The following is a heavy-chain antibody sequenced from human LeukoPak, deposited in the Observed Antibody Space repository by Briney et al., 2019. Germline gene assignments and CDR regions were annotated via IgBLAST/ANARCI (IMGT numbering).Heavy chain of an antibody. CDR1: GFNFTNYW. CDR2: VWPGDSDT. J-gene: IGHJ2*01. D-gene: IGHD7-27*01. Sequence: GESLKISRRASGFNFTNYWIAWVRQMPGKGLEWMGIVWPGDSDTRYSPSFQGQVSISADKSISTAYLHWSSLKASDIAMYYCARMTGEWYFHLWGRGTRVIVSS. CDR3: ARMTGEWYFHL. V-gene: IGHV5-51*06.